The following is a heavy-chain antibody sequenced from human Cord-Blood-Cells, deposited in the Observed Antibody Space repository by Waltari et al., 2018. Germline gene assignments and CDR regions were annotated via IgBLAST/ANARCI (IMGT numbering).Heavy chain of an antibody. V-gene: IGHV1-69*01. J-gene: IGHJ5*02. CDR3: AREPYDYVWGSYRGFDP. Sequence: QVQLVQSGAEVKKPGSSVKVSCKASGGTLRRYAISWVRKAPGQGLEWMGGISPTFGTANYAQKFQGRVTITADESTSTAYMGLSSLRSEDTAVYYCAREPYDYVWGSYRGFDPWGQGTLVTVSS. CDR2: ISPTFGTA. CDR1: GGTLRRYA. D-gene: IGHD3-16*02.